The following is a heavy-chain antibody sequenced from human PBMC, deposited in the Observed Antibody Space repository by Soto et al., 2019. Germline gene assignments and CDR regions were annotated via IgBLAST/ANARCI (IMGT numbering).Heavy chain of an antibody. D-gene: IGHD6-13*01. V-gene: IGHV4-34*01. J-gene: IGHJ4*02. CDR1: GGSFSGYY. CDR2: INHSGST. Sequence: SETLSLTCAVYGGSFSGYYWSWIRQPPGKGLEWIGEINHSGSTNYNPSLKSRVTISVDTSKNQFSLKLSSVTAADTAVYYCARGAEAAAGRDFDYCGQGTLVTVSS. CDR3: ARGAEAAAGRDFDY.